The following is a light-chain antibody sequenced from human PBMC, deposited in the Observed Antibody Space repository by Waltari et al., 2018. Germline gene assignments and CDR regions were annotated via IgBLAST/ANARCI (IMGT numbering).Light chain of an antibody. V-gene: IGLV2-23*02. CDR2: EVT. J-gene: IGLJ1*01. CDR1: SSDVGTYNL. CDR3: CSYNDGPYV. Sequence: QSALTQPASVSGSPGQSITISCTGTSSDVGTYNLVSWYQQHPGKAPKLMIYEVTKRSSGVSSRISAVRSGNTSSLTISGLQAEDEADYYCCSYNDGPYVFGTGTKVTVL.